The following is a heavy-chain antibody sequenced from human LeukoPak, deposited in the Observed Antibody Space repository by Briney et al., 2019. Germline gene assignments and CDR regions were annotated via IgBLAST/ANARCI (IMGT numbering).Heavy chain of an antibody. V-gene: IGHV3-33*01. Sequence: SCKASGGTFSSYGMHWVRQAPGKGLEWVAVIWYDGSNKYYADSVKGRFTISRDNSKNTLYLQMNSLRAEDTAVYYCARSARKGAGDYWGQGTLVTVSS. CDR2: IWYDGSNK. CDR3: ARSARKGAGDY. CDR1: GGTFSSYG. J-gene: IGHJ4*02. D-gene: IGHD1-26*01.